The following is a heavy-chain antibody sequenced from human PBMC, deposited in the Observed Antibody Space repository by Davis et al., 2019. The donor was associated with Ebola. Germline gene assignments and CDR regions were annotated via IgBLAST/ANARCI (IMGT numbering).Heavy chain of an antibody. D-gene: IGHD3-10*01. Sequence: PSETLSLTCVFSGDSVSSNSGAWNWLRQSPSRGLEWLGRTYYRSKWYNDYAVPVKSRITINPDTAKNQFSLQLNSVTPEDTAVYYCAKGWFRYFDNWGQGTLVTVSS. CDR1: GDSVSSNSGA. V-gene: IGHV6-1*01. CDR3: AKGWFRYFDN. J-gene: IGHJ4*02. CDR2: TYYRSKWYN.